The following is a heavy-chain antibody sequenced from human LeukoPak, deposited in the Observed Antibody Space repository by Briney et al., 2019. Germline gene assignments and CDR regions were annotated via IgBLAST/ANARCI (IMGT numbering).Heavy chain of an antibody. CDR1: GASIRSYY. CDR2: IYTSGST. J-gene: IGHJ2*01. D-gene: IGHD2-8*02. V-gene: IGHV4-4*09. CDR3: ARQPLLGSYWFFDL. Sequence: PSETLSLTCSVSGASIRSYYWSWIRQPPGKGLEWIGYIYTSGSTSYSPSLKSRVTISMDTSKNQFSLNLSSVTAADTAVYCCARQPLLGSYWFFDLWGRGTLVTVSS.